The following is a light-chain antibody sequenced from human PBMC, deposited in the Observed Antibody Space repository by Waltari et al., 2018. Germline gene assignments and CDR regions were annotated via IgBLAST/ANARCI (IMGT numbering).Light chain of an antibody. CDR2: GDS. CDR3: SAWDYSLSAWV. V-gene: IGLV1-44*01. CDR1: SNNIGRYD. Sequence: QSALTQETSVSGTVGQKVTLSCIGNSNNIGRYDVGWYQQISYGAPKTVMFGDSLPSGIPDRFSASKYGTTASLTISGLQPDDEADYYCSAWDYSLSAWVFGGGTKVTVL. J-gene: IGLJ3*02.